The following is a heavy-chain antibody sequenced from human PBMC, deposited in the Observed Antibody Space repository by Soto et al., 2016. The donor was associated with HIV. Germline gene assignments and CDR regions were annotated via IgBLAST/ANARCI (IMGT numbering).Heavy chain of an antibody. CDR1: GFTFGDYA. CDR3: TRGPTPYSSGWYGGGTSEH. Sequence: EVQLVESGGGLVQPGRSLRLSCTASGFTFGDYAMSWVRQAPGKGLEWVGFIRSKAYDGTTEYAASVKGRFTFSRDDSKSIAYLQMNSLKTEDTAVYYCTRGPTPYSSGWYGGGTSEHWGQGTLVHRLL. V-gene: IGHV3-49*04. D-gene: IGHD6-19*01. CDR2: IRSKAYDGTT. J-gene: IGHJ1*01.